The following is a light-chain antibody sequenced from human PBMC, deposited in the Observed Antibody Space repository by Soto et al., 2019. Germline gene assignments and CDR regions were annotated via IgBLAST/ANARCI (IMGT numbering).Light chain of an antibody. J-gene: IGLJ2*01. V-gene: IGLV1-44*01. CDR3: AAWDDSLNGPVVV. Sequence: QSVLTQPPSASGTPGQRVTNSCSGSSSNIGSNTVNWYQQLPGTAPKLLIYSNNQRPSGVPDRFSGSKSGTSASLAISGLQSEDEADYYCAAWDDSLNGPVVVFGGGTKLTVL. CDR1: SSNIGSNT. CDR2: SNN.